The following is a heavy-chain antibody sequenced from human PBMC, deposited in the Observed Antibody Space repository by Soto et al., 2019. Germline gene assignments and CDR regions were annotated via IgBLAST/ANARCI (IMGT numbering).Heavy chain of an antibody. CDR2: INVDNGNT. CDR3: ARDLIVSGGYYQYGMDV. Sequence: ASVKVSCKASGYTFTNYAMHWVRQVPGQRLEWMGWINVDNGNTKYSQGFQGRVTFTRDTSASTAYMELSSLRAEDTAVYYCARDLIVSGGYYQYGMDVWGQGTTVTVSS. J-gene: IGHJ6*02. CDR1: GYTFTNYA. V-gene: IGHV1-3*01. D-gene: IGHD2-8*01.